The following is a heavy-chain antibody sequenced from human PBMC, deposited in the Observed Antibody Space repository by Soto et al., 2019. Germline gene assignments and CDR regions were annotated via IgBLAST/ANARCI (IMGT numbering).Heavy chain of an antibody. V-gene: IGHV4-4*02. CDR3: TRVGGSVSGMDV. Sequence: SETLSLTCAVSGGSISSSNWWSWVRQPPGKGLEWIGEIYHSGSTNYNPSLKSRVTISVDKSKNQFSLKLSSVTAEDTAVYYCTRVGGSVSGMDVWGQGTTVTVSS. CDR2: IYHSGST. J-gene: IGHJ6*02. D-gene: IGHD1-26*01. CDR1: GGSISSSNW.